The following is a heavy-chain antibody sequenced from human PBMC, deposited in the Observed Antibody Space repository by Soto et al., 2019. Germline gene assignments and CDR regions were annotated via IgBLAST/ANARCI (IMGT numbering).Heavy chain of an antibody. J-gene: IGHJ5*02. D-gene: IGHD2-2*01. CDR1: GGFTSTGGYS. CDR2: IYHSGST. V-gene: IGHV4-30-2*01. CDR3: ARVPDR. Sequence: PPETLSLTCAVSGGFTSTGGYSWSWIRQPPGKGLEWIGYIYHSGSTYYNPSLKSRVTISVDRSKNQFSLKLSSVTAADTAVYYCARVPDRWGQGTLVTVS.